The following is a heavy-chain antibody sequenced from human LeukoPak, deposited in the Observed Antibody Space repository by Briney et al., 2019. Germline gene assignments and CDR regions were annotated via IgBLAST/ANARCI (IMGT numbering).Heavy chain of an antibody. D-gene: IGHD3-22*01. CDR3: ARDQNFYDTTGEGYFQH. Sequence: GGSLRLSCAASGFNFGTFWMSWVRQAPGRGLEWVAKINQDGSVRDYVDSVKGRFTISRDNANNFLHLQMNSLRADDAAVYYCARDQNFYDTTGEGYFQHWGRGTLVTVSS. V-gene: IGHV3-7*01. CDR2: INQDGSVR. CDR1: GFNFGTFW. J-gene: IGHJ1*01.